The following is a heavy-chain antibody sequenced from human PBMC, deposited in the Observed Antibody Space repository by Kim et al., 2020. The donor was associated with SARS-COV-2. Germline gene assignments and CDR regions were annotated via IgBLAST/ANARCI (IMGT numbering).Heavy chain of an antibody. V-gene: IGHV3-15*01. D-gene: IGHD7-27*01. J-gene: IGHJ4*02. CDR3: AAGHSNWGWPRF. Sequence: GGSLRLSCAASGFPFNDAWMTWVRQAPGKGLEWIGRIKSRADGGTAEFGSPLQDRFSISRDDSQSTLYLQLSSLETEDTAVYYCAAGHSNWGWPRFWGQGTLVIVSS. CDR1: GFPFNDAW. CDR2: IKSRADGGTA.